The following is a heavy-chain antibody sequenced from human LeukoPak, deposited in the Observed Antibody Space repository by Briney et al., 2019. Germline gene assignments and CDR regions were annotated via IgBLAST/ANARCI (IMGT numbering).Heavy chain of an antibody. CDR2: ISDGGSDT. V-gene: IGHV3-23*01. Sequence: GGSLRLSCAASGVTFSTYAMSWGRQAPRQALDWVSTISDGGSDTHYADSVKVRFTISRDDSKNTLYLQMNSLRAEDTAVYYCAKALYGDYGRFDYWGQGALVTVSS. CDR3: AKALYGDYGRFDY. J-gene: IGHJ4*02. D-gene: IGHD4-17*01. CDR1: GVTFSTYA.